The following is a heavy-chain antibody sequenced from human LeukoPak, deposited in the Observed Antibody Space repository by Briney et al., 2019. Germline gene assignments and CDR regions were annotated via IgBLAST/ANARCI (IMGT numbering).Heavy chain of an antibody. CDR2: IYYSGST. D-gene: IGHD6-13*01. V-gene: IGHV4-59*06. CDR1: GGSISSYY. Sequence: SETLSLTCTVSGGSISSYYWSWIRQHPGKGLEWIGYIYYSGSTYYNPSLKSRVTISVDTSKNQFSLKLSSVTAADTAVYYCARVGYSSSWYGHLNWFDPWGQGTLVTVSS. J-gene: IGHJ5*02. CDR3: ARVGYSSSWYGHLNWFDP.